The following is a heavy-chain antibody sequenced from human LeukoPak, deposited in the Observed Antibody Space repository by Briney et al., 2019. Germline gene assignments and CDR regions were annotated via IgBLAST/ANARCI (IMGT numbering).Heavy chain of an antibody. V-gene: IGHV3-64D*06. D-gene: IGHD5-18*01. CDR2: ISSNGGST. J-gene: IGHJ4*02. CDR3: VKDGVEDTAMAY. Sequence: GGSLRLSCSASGFTFSSYAMHWVRQAPGKGLGYVSAISSNGGSTYYADSVKGRFTISRDNSKNTLYLQMSSLRAEDTAVYYCVKDGVEDTAMAYWGQGTLVTVSS. CDR1: GFTFSSYA.